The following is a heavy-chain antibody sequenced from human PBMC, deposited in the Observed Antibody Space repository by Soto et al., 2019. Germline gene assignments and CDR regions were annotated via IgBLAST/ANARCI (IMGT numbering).Heavy chain of an antibody. CDR3: ARDRDDYSNYYYYGMDV. CDR2: IYYSGST. J-gene: IGHJ6*02. D-gene: IGHD2-15*01. Sequence: QVQLQESGPGLVKPSQTLSLTCTVSGGSISSGGYYWSWIRQHPGKGLEWIGYIYYSGSTYYNPSLKSRVTISVDTSKIQFSLKLSSVTAADTAVYYCARDRDDYSNYYYYGMDVWGQGTTVTVSS. CDR1: GGSISSGGYY. V-gene: IGHV4-31*03.